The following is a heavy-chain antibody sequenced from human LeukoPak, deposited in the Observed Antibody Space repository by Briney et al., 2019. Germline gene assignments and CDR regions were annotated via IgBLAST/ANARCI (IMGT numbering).Heavy chain of an antibody. CDR1: GFTFSSYA. V-gene: IGHV3-23*01. D-gene: IGHD3-9*01. Sequence: GGSLRLSCAASGFTFSSYAMTWVRQAPGKGLEWVSAISGSGYNSYYADSVKGRFTISRDNSKNTLFLQMNSLRAEDTAVYYCARDWGDILTGYSVIDYWGQGTLVTVFS. CDR2: ISGSGYNS. J-gene: IGHJ4*02. CDR3: ARDWGDILTGYSVIDY.